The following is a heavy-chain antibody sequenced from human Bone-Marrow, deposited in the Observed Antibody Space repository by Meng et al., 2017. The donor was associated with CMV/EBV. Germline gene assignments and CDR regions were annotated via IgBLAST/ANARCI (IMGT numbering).Heavy chain of an antibody. V-gene: IGHV1-18*01. Sequence: ASVKVSCKASGGTFSSYAISWVRQAPGQGLEWMGWISAYNGNTNYAQKLQGRVTMTTDTSTSTAYMELRSLRSDDTAVYYCARDLYVTRYYFDYWGQGTLVTVSS. J-gene: IGHJ4*02. CDR2: ISAYNGNT. CDR1: GGTFSSYA. D-gene: IGHD4-23*01. CDR3: ARDLYVTRYYFDY.